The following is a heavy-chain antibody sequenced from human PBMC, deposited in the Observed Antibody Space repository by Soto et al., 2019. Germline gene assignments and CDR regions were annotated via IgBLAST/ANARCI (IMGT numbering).Heavy chain of an antibody. J-gene: IGHJ4*02. CDR2: IWYDGSNK. CDR1: GFTFSSYG. V-gene: IGHV3-33*01. D-gene: IGHD3-3*01. CDR3: ARGGEEWLLDY. Sequence: QVQLVESGGGVVQPGRSLRLSCAASGFTFSSYGIHWVRQAPGKGREWVAVIWYDGSNKYYADSVKGRFTISRDNSKNTLYLQMNSLRAEDTAVYYCARGGEEWLLDYWGQGTLVTVSS.